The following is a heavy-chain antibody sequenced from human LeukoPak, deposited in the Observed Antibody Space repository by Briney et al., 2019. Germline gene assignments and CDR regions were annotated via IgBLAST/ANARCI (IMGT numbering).Heavy chain of an antibody. J-gene: IGHJ4*02. CDR1: GGSISSYY. CDR3: ARDRDGDYFDY. CDR2: IYYSGST. D-gene: IGHD4-17*01. V-gene: IGHV4-59*12. Sequence: PSETLSLTCTVSGGSISSYYWSWIRQPPGKGLEWIGYIYYSGSTYYNPSLRSRVTISVDTSKNQFSLKLSSVTAADTAVYYCARDRDGDYFDYWGQGTLVTVSS.